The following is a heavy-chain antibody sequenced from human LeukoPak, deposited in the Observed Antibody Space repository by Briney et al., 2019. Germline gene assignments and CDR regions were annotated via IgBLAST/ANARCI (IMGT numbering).Heavy chain of an antibody. Sequence: ASVKVSCKASGYTFTNYAMNWVRQAPGQGLEWMGWINTNTGNPTYAQGFTGRFVFSLDTSVSTAYLQISSLKAEDTAVYYRARDLPSEGVDILTAFYAFDYWGQGTLVTVSS. CDR2: INTNTGNP. V-gene: IGHV7-4-1*02. CDR3: ARDLPSEGVDILTAFYAFDY. CDR1: GYTFTNYA. D-gene: IGHD3-9*01. J-gene: IGHJ4*02.